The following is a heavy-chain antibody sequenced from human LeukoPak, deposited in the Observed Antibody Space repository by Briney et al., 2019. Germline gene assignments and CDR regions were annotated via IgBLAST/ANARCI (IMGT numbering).Heavy chain of an antibody. CDR3: ARLIQRAAYY. V-gene: IGHV5-51*01. J-gene: IGHJ4*02. Sequence: GESLKISCKGSGYTFTNYWIGWVRQMPGKGLEWIEIIYPSDSNTRYSPSFQGQVTISVDKSINTAYLQWSSLKASDTAMYYCARLIQRAAYYWGQGALVTVSS. D-gene: IGHD1-1*01. CDR2: IYPSDSNT. CDR1: GYTFTNYW.